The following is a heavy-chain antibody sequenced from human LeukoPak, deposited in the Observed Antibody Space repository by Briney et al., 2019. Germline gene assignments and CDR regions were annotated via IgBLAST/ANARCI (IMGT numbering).Heavy chain of an antibody. J-gene: IGHJ4*02. CDR3: ARSPITMVRGVTYYFDD. Sequence: RASVKVSCKASGGTFSSYAISWVRQAPGQRLEWMGGIIPIFGTANYAQKFQGRVTITADESTSTAYMELSSLRSEDTAVYYCARSPITMVRGVTYYFDDLGQGTVAIVSS. CDR1: GGTFSSYA. V-gene: IGHV1-69*01. D-gene: IGHD3-10*01. CDR2: IIPIFGTA.